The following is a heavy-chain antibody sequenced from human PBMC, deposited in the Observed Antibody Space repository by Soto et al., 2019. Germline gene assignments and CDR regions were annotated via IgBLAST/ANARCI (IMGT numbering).Heavy chain of an antibody. V-gene: IGHV1-46*01. CDR2: INPGGGST. J-gene: IGHJ4*02. CDR3: ARDLYDSSGYPPQIDY. CDR1: GYTFTSYY. D-gene: IGHD3-22*01. Sequence: ASVKVSCKASGYTFTSYYMHWVRQAPGQGLEWMGIINPGGGSTSYAQKFQGRVTMTRDTSTSTVYMELSSLRSEDTAVYYCARDLYDSSGYPPQIDYWGQGTLVTVSS.